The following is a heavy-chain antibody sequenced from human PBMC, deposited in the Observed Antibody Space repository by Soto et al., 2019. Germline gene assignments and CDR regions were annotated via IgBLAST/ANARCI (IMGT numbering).Heavy chain of an antibody. Sequence: GESLKISCKGSGYSFAGYWIGWVRQMHGKGLDWMGVIYPGDSDTRYSPSFHGQVTISADKSISTAYLQWSSLEASDTAMYFCARLPGVRGVFDGFNVWGQGTMVTVSS. CDR1: GYSFAGYW. CDR2: IYPGDSDT. V-gene: IGHV5-51*01. D-gene: IGHD3-10*01. J-gene: IGHJ3*01. CDR3: ARLPGVRGVFDGFNV.